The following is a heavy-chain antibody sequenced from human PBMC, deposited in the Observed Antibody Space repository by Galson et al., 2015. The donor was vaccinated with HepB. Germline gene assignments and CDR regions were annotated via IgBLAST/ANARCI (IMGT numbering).Heavy chain of an antibody. CDR1: GFSLSTSGMR. Sequence: LVKPTQTLTLTCTFSGFSLSTSGMRVSWIRQPPGKALEWLARIDWDDDKFYSTSLKTRLTISKDTSKNQVVLTMTNMDPVDTATYYCARNIGATVYYYGMDVWGQGTTVTVSS. D-gene: IGHD5-12*01. CDR2: IDWDDDK. CDR3: ARNIGATVYYYGMDV. V-gene: IGHV2-70*04. J-gene: IGHJ6*02.